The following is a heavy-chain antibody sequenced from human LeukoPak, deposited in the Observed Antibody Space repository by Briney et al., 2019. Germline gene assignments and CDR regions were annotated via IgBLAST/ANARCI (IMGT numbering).Heavy chain of an antibody. J-gene: IGHJ4*02. D-gene: IGHD6-13*01. CDR2: IYGSGST. V-gene: IGHV4-4*07. CDR3: ARVTGYMTEDYFDY. CDR1: GGSIRSY. Sequence: SETLSLTCTVSGGSIRSYWSWIRQPAGKGLEWIGRIYGSGSTDYNPSLKSRVTMSIDTSKNQFSLRLSSVTAADTAVYYCARVTGYMTEDYFDYWGQGTLITVSS.